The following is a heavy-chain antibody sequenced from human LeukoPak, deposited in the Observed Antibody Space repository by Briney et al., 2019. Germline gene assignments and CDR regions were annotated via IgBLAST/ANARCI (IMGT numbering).Heavy chain of an antibody. Sequence: PGGSLRLSCAASGFTFSDYYMSWIRQAPGKGLEWVSYISSSGSTIYYADSVKGRFTISRDNAKNSLYLQMNSLRAEDTAVYYCARERNLGIAVAGTIFDYWGQGTLVTVSS. CDR1: GFTFSDYY. J-gene: IGHJ4*02. V-gene: IGHV3-11*04. CDR2: ISSSGSTI. D-gene: IGHD6-19*01. CDR3: ARERNLGIAVAGTIFDY.